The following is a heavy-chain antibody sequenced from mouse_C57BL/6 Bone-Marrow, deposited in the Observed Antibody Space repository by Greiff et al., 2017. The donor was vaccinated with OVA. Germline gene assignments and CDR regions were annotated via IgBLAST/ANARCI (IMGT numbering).Heavy chain of an antibody. D-gene: IGHD1-1*01. V-gene: IGHV1-53*01. Sequence: QVQLQQPGSELVKPGASVKLSCKASGYSFTSYWMHWVKQRPGQGLEWIGDINPSNGGTNYNEKFKSKATLTLDKSSRTAYMHLSSLASGDSAVYYSARLLGNYWGQGTTLTVSS. CDR2: INPSNGGT. J-gene: IGHJ2*01. CDR3: ARLLGNY. CDR1: GYSFTSYW.